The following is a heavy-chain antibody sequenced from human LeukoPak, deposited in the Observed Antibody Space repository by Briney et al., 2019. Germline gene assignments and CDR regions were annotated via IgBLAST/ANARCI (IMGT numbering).Heavy chain of an antibody. CDR2: IRYDGSNK. Sequence: GVSLRLSCAASGFTFSSYGMHWVRQAPGKGLEWVAFIRYDGSNKYYADSVKGRFTISRDNSKNTLYLQMNSLRAEDTAVYYCANFPVAGTRRDDYWGQGTLVTVSS. V-gene: IGHV3-30*02. J-gene: IGHJ4*02. D-gene: IGHD6-19*01. CDR1: GFTFSSYG. CDR3: ANFPVAGTRRDDY.